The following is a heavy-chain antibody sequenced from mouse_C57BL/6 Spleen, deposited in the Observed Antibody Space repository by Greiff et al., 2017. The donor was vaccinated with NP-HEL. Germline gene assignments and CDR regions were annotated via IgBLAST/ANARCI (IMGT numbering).Heavy chain of an antibody. D-gene: IGHD2-1*01. Sequence: QVQLQQPGAELVKPGASVNLSCKASGYTFTSYWMQWVKQRPGQGLEWIGEIDPSDSYTNYNQKFKGQATLTGDTSSITAYMQLSSLTSEDSAVYYCARYGTGGYWDYWGQGTTLTVSA. V-gene: IGHV1-50*01. CDR3: ARYGTGGYWDY. CDR2: IDPSDSYT. J-gene: IGHJ2*01. CDR1: GYTFTSYW.